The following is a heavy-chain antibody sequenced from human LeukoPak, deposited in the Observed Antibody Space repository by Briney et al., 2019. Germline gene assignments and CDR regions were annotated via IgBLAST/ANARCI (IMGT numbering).Heavy chain of an antibody. CDR1: VSTFTCYY. D-gene: IGHD6-13*01. CDR2: INPNSGGT. CDR3: ARYYSTAPAGLRIDY. Sequence: GASVKVSFKASVSTFTCYYISLDRQAPGQGLEWMGWINPNSGGTNYAQKFQGRVTMTRDTSISTAYMELSRLRSDDTAVYYCARYYSTAPAGLRIDYWGQGTLVTVSS. J-gene: IGHJ4*02. V-gene: IGHV1-2*02.